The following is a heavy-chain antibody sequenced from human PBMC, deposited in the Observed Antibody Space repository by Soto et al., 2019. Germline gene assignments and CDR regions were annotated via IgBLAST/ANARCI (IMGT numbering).Heavy chain of an antibody. CDR3: AKDGGWSLAVAGLFDY. CDR1: GSTFSSDD. CDR2: ISDSGGST. D-gene: IGHD6-19*01. J-gene: IGHJ4*02. Sequence: EVHLWEYGGGLVQPGGSLRLSCVVSGSTFSSDDMSWVRQAPGRGLEWVSGISDSGGSTYYADSVKGRFTISRDNAKNTLYLQMKSLRVEDTALYYCAKDGGWSLAVAGLFDYWGPGTQVTVSS. V-gene: IGHV3-23*01.